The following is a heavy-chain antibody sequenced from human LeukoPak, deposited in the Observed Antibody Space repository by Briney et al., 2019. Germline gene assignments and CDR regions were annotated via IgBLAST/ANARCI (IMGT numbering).Heavy chain of an antibody. D-gene: IGHD2-2*02. CDR2: IWYDGTNK. J-gene: IGHJ4*02. Sequence: GGSLRLSCAASGFTFSRHGMHWVRQAPGKGLEWVAVIWYDGTNKYYADAEKGRFTISRDNSKNMLYLQMNSLRAEDTAVYYCARDIVSYYIDYWGQGTLVTVSS. V-gene: IGHV3-33*01. CDR1: GFTFSRHG. CDR3: ARDIVSYYIDY.